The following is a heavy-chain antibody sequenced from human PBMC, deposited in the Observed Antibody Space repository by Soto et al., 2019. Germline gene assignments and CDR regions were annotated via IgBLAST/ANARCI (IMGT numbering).Heavy chain of an antibody. CDR1: GYTFTSYY. Sequence: ASVKVSCKASGYTFTSYYIHWVRQAPGQGLEWMGIFNPTGDTASYAQKLQERVTITRDMSTNTAYMELSSLRSEDTAVYYCAALGVNFDHWGQGTLVTVSS. J-gene: IGHJ4*02. CDR3: AALGVNFDH. CDR2: FNPTGDTA. V-gene: IGHV1-46*01. D-gene: IGHD2-8*01.